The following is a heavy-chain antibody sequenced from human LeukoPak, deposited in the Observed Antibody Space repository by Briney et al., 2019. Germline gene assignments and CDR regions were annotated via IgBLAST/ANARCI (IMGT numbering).Heavy chain of an antibody. CDR2: IYYSGST. D-gene: IGHD3-22*01. J-gene: IGHJ5*02. Sequence: PSETLSLTCTVSGGSISSSDYYWGWIRQPPGKGLEWIGSIYYSGSTYYNPSLKSRATISVDTSKNQFSLKLSSVTAADTAVYYCARDRVYDSSGYAAKRAWGQGTLVTVSS. V-gene: IGHV4-39*07. CDR3: ARDRVYDSSGYAAKRA. CDR1: GGSISSSDYY.